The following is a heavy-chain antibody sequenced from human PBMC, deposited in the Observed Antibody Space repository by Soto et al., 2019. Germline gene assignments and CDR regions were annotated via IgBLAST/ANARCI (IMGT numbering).Heavy chain of an antibody. V-gene: IGHV1-3*01. CDR3: ARAEYYDFWSGEQGDAFDI. D-gene: IGHD3-3*01. CDR2: INAGNGNT. J-gene: IGHJ3*02. Sequence: ASVKVSCKASGYTFTSYAMHWVRQAPGQRLEWMGWINAGNGNTKYSQKFQGRVTITRDTSASTAYMELSSLRSEDTAVYYCARAEYYDFWSGEQGDAFDIWGQGTMVTVSS. CDR1: GYTFTSYA.